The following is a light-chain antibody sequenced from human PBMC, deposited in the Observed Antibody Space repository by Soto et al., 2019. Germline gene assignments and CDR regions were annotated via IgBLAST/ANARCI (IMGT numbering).Light chain of an antibody. Sequence: DIQMTQSPSSVSASVGDRVTITCRASQGISSWLAWYQQKPGKAPKLLIYTASSLQSGVPSRFSGSGSGTHFTFTISSLQPEDFATYYCQQYENLPVTFGQGTRLEIK. CDR1: QGISSW. J-gene: IGKJ5*01. CDR3: QQYENLPVT. V-gene: IGKV1-12*01. CDR2: TAS.